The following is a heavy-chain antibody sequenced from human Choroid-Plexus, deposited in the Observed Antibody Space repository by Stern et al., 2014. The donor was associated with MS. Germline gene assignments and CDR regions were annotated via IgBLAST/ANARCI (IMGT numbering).Heavy chain of an antibody. D-gene: IGHD2-2*01. CDR1: GYNFGDYW. Sequence: EVQLEESGAEVKKPGESLKISCKGSGYNFGDYWIGWVRQKPGKGLEWMGTIFPAESDSRYSPSFEGQVTISADESISTAFLQSSSLKASDTGIYYCARHQPAATFAMDVWGQGTTVIVSS. CDR2: IFPAESDS. V-gene: IGHV5-51*01. CDR3: ARHQPAATFAMDV. J-gene: IGHJ6*02.